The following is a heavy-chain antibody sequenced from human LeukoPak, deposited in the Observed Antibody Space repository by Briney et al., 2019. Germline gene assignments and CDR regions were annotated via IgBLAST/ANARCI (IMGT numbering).Heavy chain of an antibody. CDR3: ARGVDI. J-gene: IGHJ3*02. V-gene: IGHV4-30-2*01. CDR2: IYHSGST. CDR1: GGSISSGGYS. Sequence: PSETLSLTCAVSGGSISSGGYSWSWIRQPPGKGLEWIGYIYHSGSTYYNPSLKSRVTISVDRSKNQFSLKLSSVAADTAVYYCARGVDIWGQGTMVTVSS.